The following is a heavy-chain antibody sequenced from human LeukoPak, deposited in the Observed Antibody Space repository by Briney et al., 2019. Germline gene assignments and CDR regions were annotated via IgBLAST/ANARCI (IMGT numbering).Heavy chain of an antibody. V-gene: IGHV3-21*01. Sequence: PGGSLRLSCAASGFTFSSYSMNWVRQAPGKGLEWVSSISSSSSYIYYADSVKGRFTISRDNAKNSLYLQMNSLRGEDTAVYYCARGHQPRFDPWGQGTLVTVSS. CDR2: ISSSSSYI. CDR1: GFTFSSYS. D-gene: IGHD2-2*01. J-gene: IGHJ5*02. CDR3: ARGHQPRFDP.